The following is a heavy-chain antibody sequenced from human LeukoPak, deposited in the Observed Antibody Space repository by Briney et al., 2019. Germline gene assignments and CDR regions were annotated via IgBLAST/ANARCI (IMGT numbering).Heavy chain of an antibody. V-gene: IGHV3-33*01. CDR2: IWYDGSNK. Sequence: GRSLRLSCAASGFTFSDYGMHWVRQAPGKGLEWVAVIWYDGSNKYYADSVKGRFTISRDNSRNTLYLQMNSLRAEDTAVYYCVRELPPVVQYYFDYRGPGTLVTVSS. CDR3: VRELPPVVQYYFDY. J-gene: IGHJ4*02. CDR1: GFTFSDYG. D-gene: IGHD3-22*01.